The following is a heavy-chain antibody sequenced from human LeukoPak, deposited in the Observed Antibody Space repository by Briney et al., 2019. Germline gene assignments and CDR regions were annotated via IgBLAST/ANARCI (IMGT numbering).Heavy chain of an antibody. J-gene: IGHJ4*02. Sequence: GGSLRLSCAASGFTFSGYSMNWVRQAPGKGLEWVSSISSSSSYIYYADSVKGRFTISRDNAKNSLYLQMNSLRAEDTALYYCAKRDYYDSNGYFFPYYFDNWGQGTLVAVSS. CDR2: ISSSSSYI. CDR1: GFTFSGYS. CDR3: AKRDYYDSNGYFFPYYFDN. V-gene: IGHV3-21*04. D-gene: IGHD3-22*01.